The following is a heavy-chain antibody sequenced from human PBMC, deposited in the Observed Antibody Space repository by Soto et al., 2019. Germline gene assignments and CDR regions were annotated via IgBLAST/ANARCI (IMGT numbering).Heavy chain of an antibody. CDR3: AMDIVVVQDYYYGMDV. CDR1: GGTFSSYA. D-gene: IGHD2-2*03. CDR2: IIPIFGTA. Sequence: SVKVSCKASGGTFSSYAISWVRQAPGQVLEWMGVIIPIFGTANYAQKFQGRVTITADEATSTAYMELSSLRSEDTAVYYCAMDIVVVQDYYYGMDVWGQGTTVSVSS. J-gene: IGHJ6*02. V-gene: IGHV1-69*13.